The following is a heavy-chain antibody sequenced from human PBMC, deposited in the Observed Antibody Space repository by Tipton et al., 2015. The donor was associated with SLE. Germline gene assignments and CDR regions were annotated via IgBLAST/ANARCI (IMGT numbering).Heavy chain of an antibody. V-gene: IGHV4-39*01. J-gene: IGHJ4*02. CDR1: GDSISSSGYY. D-gene: IGHD2-21*02. Sequence: LRLSCTVSGDSISSSGYYWVWIRQSPGKGLEWVGSIYDNGNTYYNPSLKSRVTISVDTSKNHFSLKLTSVTAADTAVYYCARQLGWGDPFAFDYWGQGTLVTVSS. CDR3: ARQLGWGDPFAFDY. CDR2: IYDNGNT.